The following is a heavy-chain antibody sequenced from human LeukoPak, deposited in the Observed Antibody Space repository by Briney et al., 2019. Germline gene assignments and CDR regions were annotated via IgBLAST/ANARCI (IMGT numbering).Heavy chain of an antibody. V-gene: IGHV3-48*03. J-gene: IGHJ4*02. CDR2: ISSSGSTM. CDR1: GFTFSSYE. D-gene: IGHD2/OR15-2a*01. Sequence: PGGSLRLSCAASGFTFSSYEMNWVRQAPGKGLEWVSYISSSGSTMYYADSVKGRFTISRDNAKNSLYLQMNSLRAEDTAVYYCARVNIPYYFDYWGQGTLVTVSS. CDR3: ARVNIPYYFDY.